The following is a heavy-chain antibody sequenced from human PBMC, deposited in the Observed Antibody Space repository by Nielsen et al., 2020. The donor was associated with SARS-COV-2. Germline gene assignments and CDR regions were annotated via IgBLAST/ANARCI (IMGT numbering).Heavy chain of an antibody. CDR1: GFTFSGYA. CDR2: ISSNGGST. J-gene: IGHJ6*02. V-gene: IGHV3-64D*06. D-gene: IGHD3-3*01. Sequence: GGSLRLSCSASGFTFSGYALHWVRQAPGQGLEYVSAISSNGGSTNYADSVKGRFIIFRDHSKNTLYLPMSSLRAEDTAIYYCAKDRGDFGGDPPHGMDVWGQGTTVIVSS. CDR3: AKDRGDFGGDPPHGMDV.